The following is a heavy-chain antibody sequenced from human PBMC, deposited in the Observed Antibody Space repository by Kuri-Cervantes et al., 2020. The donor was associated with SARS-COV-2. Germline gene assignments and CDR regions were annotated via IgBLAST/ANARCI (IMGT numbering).Heavy chain of an antibody. CDR2: INTNTGNP. V-gene: IGHV7-4-1*02. J-gene: IGHJ3*02. Sequence: ASVKVSCKASGYTFTSYAMNWVRQAPGQGLEWMGWINTNTGNPTYAQGFTGRFVFSLDTSVSTAYLQIISLKAEDTAVYYCARDQYASSGYPDAFDIWGQGTLVTVSS. CDR3: ARDQYASSGYPDAFDI. CDR1: GYTFTSYA. D-gene: IGHD3-22*01.